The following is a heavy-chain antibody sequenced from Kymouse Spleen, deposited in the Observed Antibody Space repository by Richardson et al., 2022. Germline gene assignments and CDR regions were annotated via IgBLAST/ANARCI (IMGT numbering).Heavy chain of an antibody. CDR1: GGSISSSNW. Sequence: QVQLQESGPGLVKPSGTLSLTCAVSGGSISSSNWWSWVRQPPGKGLEWIGEIYHSGSTNYNPSLKSRVTISVDKSKNQFSLKLSSVTAADTAVYYCARERSGFGEL*CYYYGMDVWGQGTTVTVSS. CDR3: ARERSGFGEL*CYYYGMDV. CDR2: IYHSGST. V-gene: IGHV4-4*02. D-gene: IGHD3-10*01. J-gene: IGHJ6*02.